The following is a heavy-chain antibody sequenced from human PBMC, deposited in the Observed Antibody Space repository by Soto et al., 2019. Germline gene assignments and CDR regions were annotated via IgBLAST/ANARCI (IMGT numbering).Heavy chain of an antibody. CDR3: ARSYYDFWSGYHPFDP. CDR1: GFSLSTSGVG. CDR2: IYWNDDK. V-gene: IGHV2-5*01. D-gene: IGHD3-3*01. Sequence: GSGPTLVNPTQTLTLTCTFSGFSLSTSGVGVGWIRQPPGKALEWLALIYWNDDKRYSPSLKSRLTITKDTSKNQVVLTMTNMDPVDTATYYCARSYYDFWSGYHPFDPWGQGTLVTVSS. J-gene: IGHJ5*02.